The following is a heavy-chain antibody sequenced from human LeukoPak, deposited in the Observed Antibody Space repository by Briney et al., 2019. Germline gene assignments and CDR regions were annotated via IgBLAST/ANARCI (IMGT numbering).Heavy chain of an antibody. D-gene: IGHD3-22*01. CDR3: ARKRGYYEGYFDY. V-gene: IGHV4-34*01. Sequence: SETLSLTCAVYGGSFSGYYWSWIRQPPGKGLEWIGEINHSGSTNYNPSLKSRVTISVDTSKNQFSLKLSSVTAADTAVYYCARKRGYYEGYFDYWGQGTLVTVSS. J-gene: IGHJ4*02. CDR2: INHSGST. CDR1: GGSFSGYY.